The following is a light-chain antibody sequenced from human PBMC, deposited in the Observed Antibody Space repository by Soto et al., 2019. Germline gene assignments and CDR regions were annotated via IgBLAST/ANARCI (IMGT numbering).Light chain of an antibody. J-gene: IGKJ2*01. CDR1: QTVTGA. V-gene: IGKV3-15*01. CDR3: QQYNDWPPYT. CDR2: GAS. Sequence: EILMTQSPATLSVSPGERATLSCRASQTVTGALAWYQQKPGQAPRLLIYGASTRASGIPDRFSGSGSGTEFTLTISSLRSEDFAVYYCQQYNDWPPYTFGQGTNVEIK.